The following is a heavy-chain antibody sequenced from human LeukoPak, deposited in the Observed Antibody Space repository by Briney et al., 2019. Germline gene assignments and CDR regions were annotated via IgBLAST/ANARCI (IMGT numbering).Heavy chain of an antibody. CDR3: ARDLGIAAAGRQLYYYMDV. D-gene: IGHD6-13*01. CDR2: IIPIFGTA. CDR1: GGTFSSYA. Sequence: GASVKVSCKVSGGTFSSYAINWVRQAPGQGLEWMGGIIPIFGTANYAQKFQGRVTITADESTSTAYMELSSLRSEDTAVYYCARDLGIAAAGRQLYYYMDVWGKGTTVTISS. V-gene: IGHV1-69*13. J-gene: IGHJ6*03.